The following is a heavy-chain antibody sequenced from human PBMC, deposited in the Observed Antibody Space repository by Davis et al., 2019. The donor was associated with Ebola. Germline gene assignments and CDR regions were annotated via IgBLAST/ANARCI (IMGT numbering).Heavy chain of an antibody. CDR3: ARDLYLGSWNYYGMDV. CDR2: ISSSSSNI. CDR1: RFTFSSYS. V-gene: IGHV3-21*01. Sequence: GESLKISCAAARFTFSSYSMNWVRQDPGKGLEWVSSISSSSSNIYYADSVKGRFTISRDNAKNSLYLQMNSLRAEDTAVYYCARDLYLGSWNYYGMDVWGQGTTVTVSS. J-gene: IGHJ6*02. D-gene: IGHD2-2*02.